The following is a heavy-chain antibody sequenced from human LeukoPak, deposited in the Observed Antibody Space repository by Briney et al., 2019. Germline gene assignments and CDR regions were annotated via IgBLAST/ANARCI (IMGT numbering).Heavy chain of an antibody. CDR2: ISSSSSYI. D-gene: IGHD2-2*02. CDR3: ARDRCSSTSCYKRNYYYYMDV. V-gene: IGHV3-21*01. Sequence: GGSLRLSCAASGFTFSSYSMNWVRQAPGKGLEWVSSISSSSSYIYYADSVKGRFTISRDNAKNSLYLQMNSLRAEDTAVYYCARDRCSSTSCYKRNYYYYMDVWGKGTTVTVSS. CDR1: GFTFSSYS. J-gene: IGHJ6*03.